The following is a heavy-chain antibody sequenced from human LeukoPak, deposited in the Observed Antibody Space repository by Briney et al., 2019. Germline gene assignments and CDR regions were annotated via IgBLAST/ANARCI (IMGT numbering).Heavy chain of an antibody. Sequence: GGSLRLSSAASGFTFSSYWMSWVRQAPGKGLEWVATIKLDGSEKYYVDSVKGRFTISRDNARISLYLQMNSLRAEDTAVYYCARDRSDILTGYNDAFDIWGQGTMVTVSS. V-gene: IGHV3-7*01. CDR1: GFTFSSYW. CDR3: ARDRSDILTGYNDAFDI. CDR2: IKLDGSEK. J-gene: IGHJ3*02. D-gene: IGHD3-9*01.